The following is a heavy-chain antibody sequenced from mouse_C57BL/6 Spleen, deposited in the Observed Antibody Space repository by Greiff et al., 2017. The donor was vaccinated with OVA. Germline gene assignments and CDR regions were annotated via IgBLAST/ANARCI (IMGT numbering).Heavy chain of an antibody. Sequence: QVQLQQSGAELVRPGTSVKVSCKASGYAFTNYLIEWVKQRPGQGLEWIGVINPGSGGTNYNEKFKGKATLTADKSSSTAYMQLSSLTSEDSAVYFCARSIDGYPDYWGQGTTLTVSS. CDR3: ARSIDGYPDY. D-gene: IGHD2-3*01. CDR2: INPGSGGT. V-gene: IGHV1-54*01. J-gene: IGHJ2*01. CDR1: GYAFTNYL.